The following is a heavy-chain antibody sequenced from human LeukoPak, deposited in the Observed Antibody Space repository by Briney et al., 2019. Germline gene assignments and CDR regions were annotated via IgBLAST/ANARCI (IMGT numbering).Heavy chain of an antibody. CDR1: GGSVSPYY. Sequence: SETLSLTCTGSGGSVSPYYWSWIRQPPGKGLEWIGYIDNSGSTNYNPSLKSRVTMSLDTPKNQFSLKLSSVTAADTAVYYCARDSGWLRFDYWGQGTLVTVSS. V-gene: IGHV4-59*02. CDR3: ARDSGWLRFDY. D-gene: IGHD3-10*01. J-gene: IGHJ4*02. CDR2: IDNSGST.